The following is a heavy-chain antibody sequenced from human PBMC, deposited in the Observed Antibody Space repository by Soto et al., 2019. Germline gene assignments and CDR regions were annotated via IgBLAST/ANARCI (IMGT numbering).Heavy chain of an antibody. CDR1: GYTFTSYG. CDR3: ARDEGYCSGGSCYRPPKNFDY. J-gene: IGHJ4*02. V-gene: IGHV1-18*01. CDR2: ISAYNGNT. D-gene: IGHD2-15*01. Sequence: QVQLVQSGAEVKKPGASVKVSCKASGYTFTSYGISWVRQAPGQGLEWMGWISAYNGNTNYAQKPQGRVTMTTDTSTSTAYMELRSLRSDDTAVYYCARDEGYCSGGSCYRPPKNFDYWGQGTLVTVSS.